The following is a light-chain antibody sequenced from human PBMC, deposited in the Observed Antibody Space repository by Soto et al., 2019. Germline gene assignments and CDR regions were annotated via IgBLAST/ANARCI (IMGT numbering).Light chain of an antibody. CDR2: KAS. CDR3: QHYNSYSEA. V-gene: IGKV1-5*03. Sequence: DIQMTQSPSTLSGSVGDRVTITCRDSQTISSWLAWYQQKPGKAPKILIYKASTLKSGVPSRFSGSGSGTEFTLTISSLQPDDFATYYCQHYNSYSEAFGQGTKVDNK. J-gene: IGKJ1*01. CDR1: QTISSW.